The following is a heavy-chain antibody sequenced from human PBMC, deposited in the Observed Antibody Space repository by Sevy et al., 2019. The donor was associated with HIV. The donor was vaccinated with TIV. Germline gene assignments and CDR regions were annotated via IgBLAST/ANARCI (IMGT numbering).Heavy chain of an antibody. Sequence: GGSLRLSCAASGFTFSSYAMHWVRQAPGKGLEWVAVISYDGSNKYYADSVKGRFTISRDNSKNTLYLQMNSLGAEDTAVYYCARDRVRYCSGGSCVFDYWGQGTLVTVSS. D-gene: IGHD2-15*01. V-gene: IGHV3-30-3*01. J-gene: IGHJ4*02. CDR3: ARDRVRYCSGGSCVFDY. CDR1: GFTFSSYA. CDR2: ISYDGSNK.